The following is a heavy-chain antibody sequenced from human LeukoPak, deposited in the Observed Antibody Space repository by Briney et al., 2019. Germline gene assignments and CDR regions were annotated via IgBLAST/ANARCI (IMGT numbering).Heavy chain of an antibody. CDR3: ARKGASYGDYVWGYYYMDV. CDR2: INHSGSA. CDR1: GGSFSGYY. V-gene: IGHV4-34*01. D-gene: IGHD4-17*01. J-gene: IGHJ6*03. Sequence: PSETLSLTCAVYGGSFSGYYWIWIRQSPGKGLEWLGQINHSGSANYNPSLKSRITISVDSSKNQFSLELTSVTAADTAVYYCARKGASYGDYVWGYYYMDVWGRGTTVTVSS.